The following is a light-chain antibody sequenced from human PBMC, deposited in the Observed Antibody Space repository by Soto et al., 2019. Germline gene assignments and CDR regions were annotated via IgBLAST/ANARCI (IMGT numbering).Light chain of an antibody. V-gene: IGKV1-5*03. J-gene: IGKJ1*01. Sequence: DIQMTQSPAALSVSVGDGCTITCLASQTISSWLAWYQQKPGKAPKLLIYKASTLKSGVPSRFSGSGSGTEFTLTISSLQPDDFATYYCQHYNSYSEAFGQGTKVDIK. CDR2: KAS. CDR3: QHYNSYSEA. CDR1: QTISSW.